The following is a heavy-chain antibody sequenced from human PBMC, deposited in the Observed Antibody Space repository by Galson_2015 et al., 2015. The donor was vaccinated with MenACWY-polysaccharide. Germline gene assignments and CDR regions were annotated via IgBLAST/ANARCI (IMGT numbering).Heavy chain of an antibody. CDR2: VYYSGNT. CDR3: ARAPTPYCSSTSCFNKYAFDI. Sequence: ETLSLTCTVSSGSISSRGHHWGWIRQPPGKGLEWIGIVYYSGNTYYNPSLESRVTISVDTSKNQFSLTLNSVTAADTALYYCARAPTPYCSSTSCFNKYAFDIWGQGTMVTVSS. J-gene: IGHJ3*02. D-gene: IGHD2-2*01. V-gene: IGHV4-39*01. CDR1: SGSISSRGHH.